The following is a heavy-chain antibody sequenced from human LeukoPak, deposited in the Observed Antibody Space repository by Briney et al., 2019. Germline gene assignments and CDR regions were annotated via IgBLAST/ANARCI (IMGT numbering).Heavy chain of an antibody. CDR2: VNSDGSST. Sequence: PGGSLRLSCAASGFTFTNYWMHWVRQAPGKGLVWVSRVNSDGSSTSYADSVKGRFTIFRDNAKNTLYLQMSSLRVEDTAVYYCAKGHRLYCAGDCYSDYWGQGNLVTVSS. D-gene: IGHD2-21*02. V-gene: IGHV3-74*01. CDR1: GFTFTNYW. CDR3: AKGHRLYCAGDCYSDY. J-gene: IGHJ4*02.